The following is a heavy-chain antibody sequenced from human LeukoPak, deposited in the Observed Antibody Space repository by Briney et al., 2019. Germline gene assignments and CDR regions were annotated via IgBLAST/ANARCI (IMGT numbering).Heavy chain of an antibody. D-gene: IGHD3-22*01. V-gene: IGHV4-4*07. J-gene: IGHJ3*02. CDR2: IYTSGST. CDR3: ARETYYYDSSGYYEGDAFDI. Sequence: SETLSLNCTVSGGSISSYYWSWIRQPAGKGLEWIGRIYTSGSTNYNPSLKSRVTMSVDTSKNQFSLKLSSVTAADTAVYYCARETYYYDSSGYYEGDAFDIWGQGTMVTVSS. CDR1: GGSISSYY.